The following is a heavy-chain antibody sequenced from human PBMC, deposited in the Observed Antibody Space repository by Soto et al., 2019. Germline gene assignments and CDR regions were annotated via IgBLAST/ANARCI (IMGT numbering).Heavy chain of an antibody. D-gene: IGHD6-19*01. CDR3: ARVQAVAGTGDWFDP. J-gene: IGHJ5*02. CDR1: GGSISPYY. V-gene: IGHV4-59*08. CDR2: IHYSGST. Sequence: QVQLQESGPGLVKPSETLSLTCTVSGGSISPYYWSWIRQSPGKGLEWIGYIHYSGSTNYNPSLKSPVTISVDTSKKQFSLELRFVTAADTAVYYWARVQAVAGTGDWFDPWGQGTLVTVST.